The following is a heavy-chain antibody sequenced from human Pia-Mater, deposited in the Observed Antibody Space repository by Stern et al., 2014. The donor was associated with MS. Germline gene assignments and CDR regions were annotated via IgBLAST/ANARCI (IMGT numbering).Heavy chain of an antibody. CDR3: ARPSNSGLFLHH. D-gene: IGHD6-19*01. CDR2: IYPGDSQT. Sequence: EVHLVESGAEVKKPGESLKISCKGSGYNFTTYWIAWVRQMPGRGLEWMGPIYPGDSQTRYSPSFQGHVTMSADTSISTAYLQWSSLKASDTAIYYCARPSNSGLFLHHWGQGTLVTVSS. CDR1: GYNFTTYW. V-gene: IGHV5-51*01. J-gene: IGHJ1*01.